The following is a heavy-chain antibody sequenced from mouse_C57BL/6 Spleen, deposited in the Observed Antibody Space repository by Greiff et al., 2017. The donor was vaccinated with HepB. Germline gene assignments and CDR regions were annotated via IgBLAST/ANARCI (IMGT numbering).Heavy chain of an antibody. Sequence: EVKLVESGGGLVKPGGSLKLSCAASGFTFSDYGMHWVRQAPEKGLEWVAYISSGSSTIYYADTVKGRFTISRDNAKNTLFLQMTSLSSEDTAMYYCASSYGSSYDYDAMDYGGQGTSVTVSS. CDR1: GFTFSDYG. D-gene: IGHD1-1*01. CDR2: ISSGSSTI. J-gene: IGHJ4*01. V-gene: IGHV5-17*01. CDR3: ASSYGSSYDYDAMDY.